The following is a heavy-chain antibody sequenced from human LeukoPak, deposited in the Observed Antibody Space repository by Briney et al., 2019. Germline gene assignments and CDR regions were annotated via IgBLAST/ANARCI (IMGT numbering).Heavy chain of an antibody. J-gene: IGHJ4*02. Sequence: ASVKVSCKASGYTFTSYYMHWVRQAPGQGLEWMGWISAYNGNTNYAQKLQGRVTMTTDTSTSTAYMELRSLRSDDTAVYYCADALGSYGDYWGQGTLVTVSS. CDR3: ADALGSYGDY. CDR2: ISAYNGNT. V-gene: IGHV1-18*04. CDR1: GYTFTSYY. D-gene: IGHD1-26*01.